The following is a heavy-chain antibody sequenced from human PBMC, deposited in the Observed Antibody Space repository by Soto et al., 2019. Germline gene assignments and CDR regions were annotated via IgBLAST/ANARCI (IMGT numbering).Heavy chain of an antibody. CDR1: GDSISSDKW. J-gene: IGHJ4*02. D-gene: IGHD6-13*01. Sequence: SETLSLTCAVSGDSISSDKWWSWIRQPPGEGLQWIGEIYHSGSTKYNPSLKSRVIISVDKSKNKFSLKLSSVTDADTAVYYCARGETQQQRDYWGQGTLVTVSS. V-gene: IGHV4-4*02. CDR3: ARGETQQQRDY. CDR2: IYHSGST.